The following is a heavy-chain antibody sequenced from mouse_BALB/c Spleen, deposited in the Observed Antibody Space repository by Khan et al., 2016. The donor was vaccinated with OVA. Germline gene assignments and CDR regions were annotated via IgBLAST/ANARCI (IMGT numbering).Heavy chain of an antibody. CDR3: ARSFGYYPPFAY. Sequence: QFQLVQSGPELKKPGETVKISCKASGYTFTNYGMNWVKQAPGKGLKWMGWINTYSGEPTYADDFKGRFAFSLETSATTAYLQINNLKNEDTATYFCARSFGYYPPFAYWGQGTLVTVSA. V-gene: IGHV9-3-1*01. CDR1: GYTFTNYG. D-gene: IGHD2-3*01. J-gene: IGHJ3*01. CDR2: INTYSGEP.